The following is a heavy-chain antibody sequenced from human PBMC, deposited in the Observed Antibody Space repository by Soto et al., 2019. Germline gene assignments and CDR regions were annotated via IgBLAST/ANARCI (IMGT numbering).Heavy chain of an antibody. V-gene: IGHV1-18*04. D-gene: IGHD1-1*01. CDR1: GYTFTSYG. Sequence: GPGVKKPGASVKVSCKASGYTFTSYGISWVRQAPGQGLELMGWISAYNGNTKYEEEFQGRVTMTTDTSTSTAYMELTGLRSDDTAVYYCARDYVGRRWYLDSWGQGTLVTVST. CDR2: ISAYNGNT. CDR3: ARDYVGRRWYLDS. J-gene: IGHJ4*02.